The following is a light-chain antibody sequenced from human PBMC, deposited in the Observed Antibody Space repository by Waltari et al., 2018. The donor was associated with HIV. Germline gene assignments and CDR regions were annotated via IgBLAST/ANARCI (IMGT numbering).Light chain of an antibody. J-gene: IGLJ2*01. CDR1: ISDIGSYNL. CDR3: CSYAGGRVFVL. V-gene: IGLV2-23*02. Sequence: QSALTQPASVSGSPGQSITISCTGTISDIGSYNLVSWYQQYPGRAPKLIIYEVSKRPSGVSGRFSGSKSGSRASLTVAGLKVEDEADYYCCSYAGGRVFVLFGGGTRLTV. CDR2: EVS.